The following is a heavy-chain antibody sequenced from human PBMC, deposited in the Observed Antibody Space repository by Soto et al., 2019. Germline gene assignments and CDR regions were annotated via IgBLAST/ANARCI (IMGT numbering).Heavy chain of an antibody. CDR2: IRNKPNTYAT. D-gene: IGHD1-26*01. J-gene: IGHJ4*02. Sequence: GGSLRLSCAASGFTFSGSAMHWVRQASGKGLEWVGRIRNKPNTYATAYAASVKGRFTISRDDSKNTAYLQMNSLKTEDTAVYYCTSFMVGAAPYWGQGTLVTVSS. CDR3: TSFMVGAAPY. V-gene: IGHV3-73*01. CDR1: GFTFSGSA.